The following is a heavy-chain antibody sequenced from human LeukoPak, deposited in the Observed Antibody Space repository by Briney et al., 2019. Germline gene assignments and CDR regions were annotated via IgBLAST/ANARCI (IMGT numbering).Heavy chain of an antibody. D-gene: IGHD3-16*02. CDR2: ISTSISYM. V-gene: IGHV3-21*01. CDR3: ARDLPEYYDYVWGSYRYSGWFDP. J-gene: IGHJ5*02. CDR1: GFTFSSYS. Sequence: GGSLRLSCVASGFTFSSYSMNWVRQAPGKGLEWVSSISTSISYMYYVDSVKGRSTISTDNAKTSLYLQMNSLRAEATAVYYCARDLPEYYDYVWGSYRYSGWFDPWGQGTLVTVSS.